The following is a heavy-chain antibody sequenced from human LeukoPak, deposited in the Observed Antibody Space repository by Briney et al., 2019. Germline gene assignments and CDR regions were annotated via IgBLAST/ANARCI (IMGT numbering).Heavy chain of an antibody. V-gene: IGHV3-9*01. CDR1: GFTFDDYA. J-gene: IGHJ4*02. CDR2: ISWNSGSI. D-gene: IGHD3-22*01. CDR3: AKDVGLDFDSSGYYSPYFDY. Sequence: PGRSLRLSCAASGFTFDDYAMHWVRQAPGKGLEWVSGISWNSGSIGYADSVKGRFTISRDNAKNSLYLQMNSLRAEDTALYYCAKDVGLDFDSSGYYSPYFDYWGQGTLVTVSS.